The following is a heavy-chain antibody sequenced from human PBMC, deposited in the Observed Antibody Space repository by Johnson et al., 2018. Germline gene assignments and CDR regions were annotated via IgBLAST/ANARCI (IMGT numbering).Heavy chain of an antibody. CDR3: ARGGPKGSAWTI. CDR1: GGSFSGYY. Sequence: QVQLQQLGAGLLKPSEPLSLTCAVYGGSFSGYYWSWIRQPPGKGLEWIGEINPSGSTNYNPSLKSRVAISVDTSKNHFSLKLSSVTAADTAVYYCARGGPKGSAWTIWGQGTLVTVSS. CDR2: INPSGST. D-gene: IGHD3-10*01. J-gene: IGHJ3*02. V-gene: IGHV4-34*01.